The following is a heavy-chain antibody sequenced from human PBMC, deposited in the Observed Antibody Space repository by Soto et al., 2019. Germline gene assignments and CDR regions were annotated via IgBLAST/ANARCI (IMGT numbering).Heavy chain of an antibody. Sequence: QVQLVESGGGLVKPGGSLRLSCAASGFTFIDYYMSWIRQAPGKGLEWVSYISSSGSTIYYADSVKGRFTISRDNAKNSLYLQMNSLRAEDTAGYDCASAVSGSQLRVWYFDYCGQGTLVTVSS. CDR2: ISSSGSTI. D-gene: IGHD1-26*01. V-gene: IGHV3-11*01. CDR1: GFTFIDYY. J-gene: IGHJ4*02. CDR3: ASAVSGSQLRVWYFDY.